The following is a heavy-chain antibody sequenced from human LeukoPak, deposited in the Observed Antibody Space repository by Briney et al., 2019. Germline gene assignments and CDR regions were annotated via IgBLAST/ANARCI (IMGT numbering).Heavy chain of an antibody. V-gene: IGHV3-23*01. Sequence: GGSLRLSCAASGFTFSSYAMSWVRQAPGKGLEWVSAISGSGGSTYYADSVKGRFTFSRDNSKNTLYLQMNSLRAEDTAVYYCASRRRGGELPTPLVHWGQGTLVTVSS. CDR2: ISGSGGST. CDR1: GFTFSSYA. CDR3: ASRRRGGELPTPLVH. J-gene: IGHJ4*02. D-gene: IGHD1-26*01.